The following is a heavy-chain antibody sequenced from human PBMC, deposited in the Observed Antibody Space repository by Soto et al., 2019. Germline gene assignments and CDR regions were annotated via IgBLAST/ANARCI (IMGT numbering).Heavy chain of an antibody. D-gene: IGHD1-26*01. CDR3: VCFCAGATPPDPFSI. CDR1: GGSISSYY. CDR2: IYYSGST. Sequence: SETLSLTCTVSGGSISSYYWSWIRQPPGKGLEWIGYIYYSGSTNYNPSLKSRVTISVDTSKNQFSLKLSSVTAADTAVYYCVCFCAGATPPDPFSIWGQGTIVPVSS. V-gene: IGHV4-59*01. J-gene: IGHJ3*02.